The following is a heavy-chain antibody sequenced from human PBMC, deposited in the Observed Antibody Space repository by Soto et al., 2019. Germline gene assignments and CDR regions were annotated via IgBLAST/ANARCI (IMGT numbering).Heavy chain of an antibody. Sequence: QVQLQESGPGLVKPSETLSLTCTVSGGSISTYFWNWIRQPPGKGLEWIGYIYYSGSTNYNPSLKSQITISVDTSKNQFSLKLSSVTAADTAMYYCVRGDSSGYGTYFDYWGQGTLVTVSS. CDR2: IYYSGST. CDR1: GGSISTYF. J-gene: IGHJ4*02. CDR3: VRGDSSGYGTYFDY. D-gene: IGHD3-22*01. V-gene: IGHV4-59*01.